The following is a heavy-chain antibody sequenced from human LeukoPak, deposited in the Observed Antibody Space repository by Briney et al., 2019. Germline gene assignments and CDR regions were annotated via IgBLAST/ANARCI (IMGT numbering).Heavy chain of an antibody. V-gene: IGHV4-34*01. Sequence: SEPLSLTCAVYGGSFSGYYWSWIRQPPGKGLEWIGEINHSGSTNYNPSLKSRVTISVDTSKNQFSLKLSSVTAADTAVYYCARGRKVRPYYYYYGMDVWGQGTTVTVSS. J-gene: IGHJ6*02. CDR2: INHSGST. D-gene: IGHD3-10*01. CDR1: GGSFSGYY. CDR3: ARGRKVRPYYYYYGMDV.